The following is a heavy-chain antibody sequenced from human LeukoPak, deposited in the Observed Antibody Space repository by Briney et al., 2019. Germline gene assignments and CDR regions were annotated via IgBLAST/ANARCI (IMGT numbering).Heavy chain of an antibody. CDR3: ARAPHIAVIPGVTDGMDV. V-gene: IGHV4-34*01. CDR1: GGSFSGYY. D-gene: IGHD2-2*01. Sequence: SETLSLTCAVSGGSFSGYYWTWIRQPPGKGLEWIGEINHSGSTNHNPSPKSRVTISVDTSKHQFSLTLKSVTAADTAVYYCARAPHIAVIPGVTDGMDVWGQGSTVTVSS. J-gene: IGHJ6*02. CDR2: INHSGST.